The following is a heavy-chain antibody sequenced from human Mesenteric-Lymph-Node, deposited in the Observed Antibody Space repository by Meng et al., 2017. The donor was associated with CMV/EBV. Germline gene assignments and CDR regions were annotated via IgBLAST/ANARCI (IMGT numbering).Heavy chain of an antibody. CDR2: IIPILEIT. D-gene: IGHD1-26*01. J-gene: IGHJ4*02. CDR3: ARGISGSYFDY. CDR1: GYTFTDYY. V-gene: IGHV1-69*10. Sequence: SVKVSCKASGYTFTDYYIHWVRQAPGQGLEWMGGIIPILEITNYAQKFQGRVTITADKSTSTAYMELSSLRSEDTAVYYCARGISGSYFDYWGQGTLVTVSS.